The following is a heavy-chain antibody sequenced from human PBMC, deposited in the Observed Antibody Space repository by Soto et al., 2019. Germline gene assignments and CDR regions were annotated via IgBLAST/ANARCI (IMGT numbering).Heavy chain of an antibody. J-gene: IGHJ4*02. Sequence: PGGSLRLSCAASGFTFSDHYMDWVRQAPGKGLEWVGRIRNKAKSYTTEYAASVKDRFTISRDDSQNSLYLQMNSLKTEDTAVYYCARGGGAARRYYFDYWGQGTPVTVSS. D-gene: IGHD6-6*01. CDR2: IRNKAKSYTT. V-gene: IGHV3-72*01. CDR1: GFTFSDHY. CDR3: ARGGGAARRYYFDY.